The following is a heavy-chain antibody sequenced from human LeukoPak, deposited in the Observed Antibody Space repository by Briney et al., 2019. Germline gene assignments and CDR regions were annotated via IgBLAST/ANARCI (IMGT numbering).Heavy chain of an antibody. CDR2: ISYDGSNK. J-gene: IGHJ3*02. D-gene: IGHD1-26*01. CDR1: GFTFSSYA. CDR3: AREGARLGPGHAFDI. Sequence: PGRSLRLSCAASGFTFSSYAMHWVRQAPGKGLEWVAVISYDGSNKYYADSVKGRFTISRDNSKNTLYLQMDSLRAEDTAVYYCAREGARLGPGHAFDIWGQGTMVTVSS. V-gene: IGHV3-30-3*01.